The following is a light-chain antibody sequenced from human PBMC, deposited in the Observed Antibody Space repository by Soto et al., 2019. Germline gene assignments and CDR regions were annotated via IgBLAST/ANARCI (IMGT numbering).Light chain of an antibody. CDR3: QQYHYWWT. V-gene: IGKV3-11*01. Sequence: EIVLTQSPATLSLSPGERATLSCRASQSVRTYLAWYQQKPGQAPRLLIYDASNRAADIPDRFSGSGSGTDFTLTISSLDPEDFAVYYCQQYHYWWTFGQGTKVDIK. CDR2: DAS. J-gene: IGKJ1*01. CDR1: QSVRTY.